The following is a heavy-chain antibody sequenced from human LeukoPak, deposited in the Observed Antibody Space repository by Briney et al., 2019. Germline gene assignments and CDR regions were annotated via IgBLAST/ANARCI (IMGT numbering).Heavy chain of an antibody. V-gene: IGHV4-34*01. Sequence: SETLSLTCAVYGGSFSGYYWSWIRQPPGKGLEWIGEINHSGSTNYNPSLKSRVTISVDTYKNQFSLKLSSVTAADTAVYYCARRRKRITIFGVSGAFDIWGQGTMVTVSS. CDR3: ARRRKRITIFGVSGAFDI. D-gene: IGHD3-3*01. CDR1: GGSFSGYY. J-gene: IGHJ3*02. CDR2: INHSGST.